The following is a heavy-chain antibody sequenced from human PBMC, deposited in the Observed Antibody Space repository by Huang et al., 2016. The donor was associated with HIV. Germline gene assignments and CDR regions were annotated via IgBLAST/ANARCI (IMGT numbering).Heavy chain of an antibody. CDR1: GYTFTSYG. J-gene: IGHJ5*01. D-gene: IGHD4-17*01. Sequence: QVQLVQSGGEVKKPGASVTVSCKASGYTFTSYGFSWVRQAPGQGFEWMGLISAYHGHRNHSPNFHGTGTIATDTPTSTAYMELRILISDDTAVYYCAIGPYGDYAINWFDSWCQGTLVTVSS. V-gene: IGHV1-18*04. CDR2: ISAYHGHR. CDR3: AIGPYGDYAINWFDS.